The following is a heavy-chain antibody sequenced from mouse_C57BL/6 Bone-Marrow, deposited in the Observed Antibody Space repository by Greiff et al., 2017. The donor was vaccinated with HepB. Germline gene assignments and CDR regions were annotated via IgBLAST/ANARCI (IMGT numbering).Heavy chain of an antibody. J-gene: IGHJ2*01. CDR3: ARRYYDSLYYFDY. V-gene: IGHV5-12*01. Sequence: EVKLVESGGGLVQPGGSLKLSCAASGFTFSDYYMYWVRQTPEKRLEWVAYISNGGGSTYYPDTVKGRFTISRDNAKNTLYLQMSRLKSEDTAMYYCARRYYDSLYYFDYWGQGTTLTVSS. CDR2: ISNGGGST. CDR1: GFTFSDYY. D-gene: IGHD2-4*01.